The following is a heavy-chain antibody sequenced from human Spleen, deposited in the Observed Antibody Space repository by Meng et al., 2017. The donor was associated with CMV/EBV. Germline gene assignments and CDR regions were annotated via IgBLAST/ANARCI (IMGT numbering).Heavy chain of an antibody. V-gene: IGHV3-11*04. D-gene: IGHD6-13*01. CDR2: ISSSGSTI. Sequence: GESLKISCAASGFTFSDYYMSWIRQAPGKGLEWISYISSSGSTIYYADSVKGRFTISRDNSNNILYLQVISLRPEDTAVYYCARAEDSTSWPFDYWGQGTLVTVSS. CDR3: ARAEDSTSWPFDY. CDR1: GFTFSDYY. J-gene: IGHJ4*02.